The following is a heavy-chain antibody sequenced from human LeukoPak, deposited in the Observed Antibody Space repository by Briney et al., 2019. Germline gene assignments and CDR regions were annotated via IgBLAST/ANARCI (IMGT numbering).Heavy chain of an antibody. Sequence: GGSLRLSCAASGFTFSSHTMSWVRQAPGKGLEWVAVISYDGSNKYYADSVKGRFTISRDNSKNTLYLQMNSLRAEDTAVYYCAKVPSGWELVCYFDYWGQGTLVTVSS. CDR2: ISYDGSNK. D-gene: IGHD1-26*01. J-gene: IGHJ4*02. CDR1: GFTFSSHT. V-gene: IGHV3-30*18. CDR3: AKVPSGWELVCYFDY.